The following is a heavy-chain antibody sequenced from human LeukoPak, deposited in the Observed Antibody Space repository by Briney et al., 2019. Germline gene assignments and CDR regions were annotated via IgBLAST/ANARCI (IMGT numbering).Heavy chain of an antibody. CDR1: GFTFSTYW. D-gene: IGHD6-13*01. J-gene: IGHJ4*02. Sequence: GSLRLSWAASGFTFSTYWMSWVRQAPGKGPEWVASIKQDGSDKYYVDSVKGRFTISRDNAKNSLYLQMNSLRAEDTAVYYCARDSDDRSWNGLFDYWGQGTLVTVSS. V-gene: IGHV3-7*01. CDR2: IKQDGSDK. CDR3: ARDSDDRSWNGLFDY.